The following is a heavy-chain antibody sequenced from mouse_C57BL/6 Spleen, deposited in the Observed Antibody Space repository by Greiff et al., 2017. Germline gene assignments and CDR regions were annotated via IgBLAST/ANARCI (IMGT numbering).Heavy chain of an antibody. CDR1: GYTFTDYY. CDR3: ARQLRHSWFAY. D-gene: IGHD3-2*02. Sequence: VQLQQSGPELVKPGASVKISCKASGYTFTDYYMNWVKQSHGKSLEWIGDINPNNGGTSYNQKFKCKATLTVDKSSSTAYMELRSLTSEDSAVYYCARQLRHSWFAYWGQGTLVTVSA. V-gene: IGHV1-26*01. J-gene: IGHJ3*01. CDR2: INPNNGGT.